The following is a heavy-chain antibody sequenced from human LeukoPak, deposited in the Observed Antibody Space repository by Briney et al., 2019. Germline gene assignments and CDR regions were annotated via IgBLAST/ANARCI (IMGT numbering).Heavy chain of an antibody. CDR1: GGSLSGYY. D-gene: IGHD4-17*01. Sequence: SETLSLTRAVNGGSLSGYYWSWIRQSPGKGLEWIGEINPTGSTNYNPSLKSRVTISADTSKRQFSLELSSVTAADTAVFYCARALSTVSTYFDSWGQGTLLTVSS. CDR2: INPTGST. J-gene: IGHJ4*02. CDR3: ARALSTVSTYFDS. V-gene: IGHV4-34*01.